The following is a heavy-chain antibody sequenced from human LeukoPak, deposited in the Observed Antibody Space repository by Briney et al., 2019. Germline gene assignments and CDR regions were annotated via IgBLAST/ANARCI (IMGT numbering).Heavy chain of an antibody. CDR3: ARGSLSYSYYFDY. CDR1: GGTFSSYT. V-gene: IGHV1-69*02. J-gene: IGHJ4*02. D-gene: IGHD2-15*01. Sequence: SVKVSCKASGGTFSSYTISWVRQAPGQGLEWMGRIIPILGIANYAQKFQGRVTITADKSTSTVYMELSSLRSEDTAVYYCARGSLSYSYYFDYWGQGTLVTVSS. CDR2: IIPILGIA.